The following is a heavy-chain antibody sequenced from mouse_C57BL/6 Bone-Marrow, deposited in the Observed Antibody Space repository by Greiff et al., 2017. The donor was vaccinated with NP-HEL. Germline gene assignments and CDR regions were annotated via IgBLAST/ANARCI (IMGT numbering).Heavy chain of an antibody. CDR2: INYDGSST. CDR1: GFTFSDYY. Sequence: EVQVVESEGGLVQPGSSMKLSCTASGFTFSDYYMAWVRQVPEKGLEWVANINYDGSSTYYLDSLKSRFIISRDNAKNILYLQMSSLKSEDTATYYCARDRSYYYGSSYWYFDVWGTGTTVTVSS. CDR3: ARDRSYYYGSSYWYFDV. J-gene: IGHJ1*03. V-gene: IGHV5-16*01. D-gene: IGHD1-1*01.